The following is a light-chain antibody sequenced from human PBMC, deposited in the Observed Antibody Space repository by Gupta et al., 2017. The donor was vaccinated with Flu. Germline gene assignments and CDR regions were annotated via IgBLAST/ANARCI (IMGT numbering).Light chain of an antibody. CDR1: SSDVGGYNY. Sequence: SITISWTGTSSDVGGYNYVYWYQQHPGKANKLMIYEVSNRTAGVASRFSGSESGNTASLTISGPQAEDEADYYCSSDTSSSTLVFGGGTKLTVL. CDR3: SSDTSSSTLV. V-gene: IGLV2-14*01. CDR2: EVS. J-gene: IGLJ2*01.